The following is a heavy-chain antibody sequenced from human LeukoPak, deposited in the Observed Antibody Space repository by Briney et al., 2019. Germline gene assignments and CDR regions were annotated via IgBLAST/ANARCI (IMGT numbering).Heavy chain of an antibody. CDR3: AREGNYYDMDV. CDR2: IFSGGTT. CDR1: GFTVSSNY. V-gene: IGHV3-53*01. J-gene: IGHJ6*02. Sequence: PGRSLRLSCAASGFTVSSNYMSWVRQAPGKGLEWVSVIFSGGTTYYADSVKGRFTISRDNSKNTLYLQMNSLRAEDTAVYYCAREGNYYDMDVWGQGTTVTVSS.